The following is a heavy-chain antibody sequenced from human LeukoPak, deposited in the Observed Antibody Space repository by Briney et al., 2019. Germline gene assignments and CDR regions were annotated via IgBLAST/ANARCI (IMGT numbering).Heavy chain of an antibody. D-gene: IGHD3-3*01. CDR3: ARGHYDFWMEDY. Sequence: SEALSLTCTGPGGPINSGSYYRGWIRQPAGEGLGGSGRIYTSGSTNYNPSLKSRVTISVDTSKNQFSLKLSSVTAADTAVYYCARGHYDFWMEDYWGQGTLVTVSS. CDR1: GGPINSGSYY. CDR2: IYTSGST. J-gene: IGHJ4*02. V-gene: IGHV4-61*02.